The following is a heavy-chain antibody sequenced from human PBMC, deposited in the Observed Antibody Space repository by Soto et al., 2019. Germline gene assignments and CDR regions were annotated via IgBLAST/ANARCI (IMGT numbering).Heavy chain of an antibody. CDR2: IYYSGST. V-gene: IGHV4-59*08. Sequence: QVQLQESGPGLVKPSETLSLTCTVSGGSISSYYWSWIRQPPGKGLEWIGYIYYSGSTNYNPSLKIRVTISVDTSKNQFSRKLSAVTAADTAVYYCASLAAAGTSEGVDYWGQGTLVTVSS. D-gene: IGHD6-13*01. CDR3: ASLAAAGTSEGVDY. J-gene: IGHJ4*02. CDR1: GGSISSYY.